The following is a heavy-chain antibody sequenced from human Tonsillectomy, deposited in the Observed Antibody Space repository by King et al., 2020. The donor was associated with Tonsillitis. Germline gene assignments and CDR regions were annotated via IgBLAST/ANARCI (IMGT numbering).Heavy chain of an antibody. CDR1: GFIFNAFS. CDR3: ARDKGADYYDSGRGSFDV. Sequence: QLVQSGGGLVQPGGALRLSCAASGFIFNAFSMNWVRQALGKGLEWVSSINFRSSSIYYAALVKGRFTISRDNPKNSLYLHMNSLRAEDTAVYYCARDKGADYYDSGRGSFDVWGQGTMVTVAS. CDR2: INFRSSSI. V-gene: IGHV3-21*01. D-gene: IGHD3-22*01. J-gene: IGHJ3*01.